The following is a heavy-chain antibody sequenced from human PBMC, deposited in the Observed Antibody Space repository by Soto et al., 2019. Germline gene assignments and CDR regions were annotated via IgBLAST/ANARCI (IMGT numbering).Heavy chain of an antibody. Sequence: QVQLVESGGGVVHPGTSLRLSCVASGFTFSSNGMHWVRQAPGKGLEWVAVISDDGIRKHYADSVKGRFTFSRDNSQNTLYLQMNSLGPEDSAVYYCAKDLEGSGSFDYWGQGTLVTVSS. CDR2: ISDDGIRK. J-gene: IGHJ4*02. D-gene: IGHD3-10*01. CDR3: AKDLEGSGSFDY. V-gene: IGHV3-30*18. CDR1: GFTFSSNG.